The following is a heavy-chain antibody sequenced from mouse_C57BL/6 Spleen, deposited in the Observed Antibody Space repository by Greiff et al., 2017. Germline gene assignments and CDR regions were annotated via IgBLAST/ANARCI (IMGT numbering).Heavy chain of an antibody. CDR1: GFTFSSYG. D-gene: IGHD1-1*01. CDR3: ASGYYYGSGGGYFDV. Sequence: VQLQESGGDLVKPGGSLKLSCAASGFTFSSYGMSWVRQTPDKRLEWVATISSGGSYTYYPDSVKGRFTISRDNTKNTLYLQMSSLQSRDTAMYDFASGYYYGSGGGYFDVWGTGTTVTVSS. V-gene: IGHV5-6*01. CDR2: ISSGGSYT. J-gene: IGHJ1*03.